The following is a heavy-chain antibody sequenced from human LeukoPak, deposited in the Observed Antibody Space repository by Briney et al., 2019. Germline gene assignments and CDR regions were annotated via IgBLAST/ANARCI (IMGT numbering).Heavy chain of an antibody. Sequence: TGGSLRLSCAASGFTFSSYAMSWVRQAPGKGLEWVSSISGSGVSTYYPDSVKGRFTISRDNSKDTLYLQMNSLRAEDTAVYYCAKGTRPGYSYGPFDYWGQGSLVTVSS. J-gene: IGHJ4*02. D-gene: IGHD5-18*01. CDR1: GFTFSSYA. CDR2: ISGSGVST. V-gene: IGHV3-23*01. CDR3: AKGTRPGYSYGPFDY.